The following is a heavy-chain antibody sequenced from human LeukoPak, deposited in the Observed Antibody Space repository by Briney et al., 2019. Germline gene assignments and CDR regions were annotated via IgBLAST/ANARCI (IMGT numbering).Heavy chain of an antibody. J-gene: IGHJ4*02. V-gene: IGHV3-30*04. Sequence: GGSLRLSCAASGFTFRHCAMHWVRQASGKGLEWVALISNAGNDKYYADSVKGRFTVSRDNSKNTLFLQMNSLRPEDTAVYYCARENYGDLYLDYWGQGTLVTVSS. CDR1: GFTFRHCA. D-gene: IGHD4-17*01. CDR3: ARENYGDLYLDY. CDR2: ISNAGNDK.